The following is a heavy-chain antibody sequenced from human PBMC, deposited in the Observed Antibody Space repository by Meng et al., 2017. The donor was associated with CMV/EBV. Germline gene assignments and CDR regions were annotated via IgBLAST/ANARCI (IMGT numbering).Heavy chain of an antibody. D-gene: IGHD3-22*01. V-gene: IGHV3-30*04. CDR1: GFTFSGYA. Sequence: SGFTFSGYAMPWVRQAPGKGLEWVAVISYDGSNKYYADSVKGRFTISRDNSKNTLYLQMNSLRAEDTAVYYCARSYYYDSSGYPAFDYWGQGTLVTVSS. J-gene: IGHJ4*02. CDR3: ARSYYYDSSGYPAFDY. CDR2: ISYDGSNK.